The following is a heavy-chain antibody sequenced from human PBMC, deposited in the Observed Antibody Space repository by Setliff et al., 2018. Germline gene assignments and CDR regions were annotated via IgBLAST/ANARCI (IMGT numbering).Heavy chain of an antibody. D-gene: IGHD3-22*01. CDR3: TRSHIYYDSSGFDAFDI. CDR2: VSGAGDFT. Sequence: GGSLRLSCAASGFTFSTYRMNWVRQAPGKGLEWVSTVSGAGDFTYYADSVKGRFTISRDNSKNTLFLQMNSLKTEDTAVYYCTRSHIYYDSSGFDAFDIWGQGTMVTVS. V-gene: IGHV3-23*01. J-gene: IGHJ3*02. CDR1: GFTFSTYR.